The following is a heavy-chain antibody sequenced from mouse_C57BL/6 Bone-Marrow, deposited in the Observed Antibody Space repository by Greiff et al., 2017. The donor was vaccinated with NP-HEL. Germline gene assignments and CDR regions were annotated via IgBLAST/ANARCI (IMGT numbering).Heavy chain of an antibody. J-gene: IGHJ4*01. CDR1: GYTFTSYG. D-gene: IGHD1-1*01. CDR2: LYPRSGNT. Sequence: VQLQQSGAELARPGASVKLSCKASGYTFTSYGISWVKQRTGQGLEWIGELYPRSGNTYYNEKFTGKATLTADKSSSTAYMELRSLTSEDSAVYFCARRGITTVVAPYYYAMDYWGQGTPVTVSS. CDR3: ARRGITTVVAPYYYAMDY. V-gene: IGHV1-81*01.